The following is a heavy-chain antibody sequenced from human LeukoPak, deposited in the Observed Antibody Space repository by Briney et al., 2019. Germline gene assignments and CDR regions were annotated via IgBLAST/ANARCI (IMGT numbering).Heavy chain of an antibody. CDR2: IRYDGRNE. D-gene: IGHD3-9*01. CDR3: ARGGGYGFDYPLDY. CDR1: EFIFSNFA. J-gene: IGHJ4*02. Sequence: GGSLRLSCAASEFIFSNFAMHWVRQAPGKGLEWVAVIRYDGRNEDYLDSVKGRFTISRDNAKTTLDLQMNSLRAEDTAVYYCARGGGYGFDYPLDYWGQGSLVIVSS. V-gene: IGHV3-33*08.